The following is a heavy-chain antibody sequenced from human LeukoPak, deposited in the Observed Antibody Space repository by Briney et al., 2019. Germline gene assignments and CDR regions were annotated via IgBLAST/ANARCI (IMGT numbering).Heavy chain of an antibody. CDR1: GFTFSNYW. Sequence: GGSLRLSCVVSGFTFSNYWMTWVRQAPGKGLEWVANIKKDGSEKHYVDSVKGRFTISRDNLKKSLYLQMNSLRVEDTAIYYCAREPRLGYAFDIWGQGTVVTVSS. J-gene: IGHJ3*02. V-gene: IGHV3-7*01. CDR2: IKKDGSEK. CDR3: AREPRLGYAFDI. D-gene: IGHD3-22*01.